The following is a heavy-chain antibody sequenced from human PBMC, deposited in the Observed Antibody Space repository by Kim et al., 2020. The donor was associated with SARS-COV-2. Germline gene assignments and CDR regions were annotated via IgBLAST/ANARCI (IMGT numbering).Heavy chain of an antibody. D-gene: IGHD4-17*01. Sequence: SVKVSCKASGGTFSSYAISWVRQAPGQGLEWMGGIIPIFGTANYAQKFQGRVTITADESTSTAYMELSSLRSEDTAVYYCARGWTTVTTNGQYYYYGMDVWGQGTTVTVSS. CDR2: IIPIFGTA. CDR3: ARGWTTVTTNGQYYYYGMDV. V-gene: IGHV1-69*13. J-gene: IGHJ6*02. CDR1: GGTFSSYA.